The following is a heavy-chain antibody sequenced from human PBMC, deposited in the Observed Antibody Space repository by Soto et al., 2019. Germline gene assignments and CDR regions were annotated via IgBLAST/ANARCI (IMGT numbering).Heavy chain of an antibody. J-gene: IGHJ4*02. V-gene: IGHV4-61*01. CDR3: ARNREDGSGYSVRFDY. D-gene: IGHD3-22*01. CDR1: GGSVSSGIYY. Sequence: SETLSLTCTVSGGSVSSGIYYWSWIRQPPGKGLEWIGYIYYSGSTNYNPSLKSRVTISIDTSKNQFSLKLSSVTAADTAVYYCARNREDGSGYSVRFDYWGLGTLVTVSS. CDR2: IYYSGST.